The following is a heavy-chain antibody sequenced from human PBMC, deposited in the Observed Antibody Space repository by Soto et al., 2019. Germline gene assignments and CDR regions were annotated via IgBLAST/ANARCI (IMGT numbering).Heavy chain of an antibody. Sequence: AQLVQSGAEVKEPGASVKVSCKASGYTFTGYGITWVRQAPGQGLEWMGWASPLSATTNYAPKFQGRVTMTTDTSTNMAYMELRSRRSDDTAVYYCARGGTAEADFWGQGTLVTVSS. CDR3: ARGGTAEADF. D-gene: IGHD2-21*02. CDR1: GYTFTGYG. CDR2: ASPLSATT. J-gene: IGHJ4*02. V-gene: IGHV1-18*01.